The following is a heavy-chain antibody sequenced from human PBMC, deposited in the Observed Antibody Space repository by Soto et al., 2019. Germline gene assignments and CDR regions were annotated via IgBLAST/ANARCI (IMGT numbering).Heavy chain of an antibody. CDR3: ARGPLVVLNYFES. J-gene: IGHJ4*02. V-gene: IGHV1-69*02. CDR1: GGTFRNYP. Sequence: QVQLVQSGTEVKKPGSSVKVSCKASGGTFRNYPINWVRQAPGQGLEWMGSIFPLTDIPDYAQNFQARLTISADKSTITASMEVSSLTSDDPSLYFCARGPLVVLNYFESWGQGTLVTVSS. D-gene: IGHD2-15*01. CDR2: IFPLTDIP.